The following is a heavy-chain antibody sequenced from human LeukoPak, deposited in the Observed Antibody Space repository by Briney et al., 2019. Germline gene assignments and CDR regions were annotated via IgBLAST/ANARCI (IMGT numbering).Heavy chain of an antibody. CDR3: AREGSYYGSGSPPLDY. CDR1: GGSFSTYY. D-gene: IGHD3-10*01. V-gene: IGHV4-34*01. Sequence: SETLSLTCAVYGGSFSTYYWSWIRQPPGKGLEWIGEINHSGSTNYNPSLKSRVTISADTAKSQVSLKLISVTAADTAVYYCAREGSYYGSGSPPLDYWGQGNLVTVSS. J-gene: IGHJ4*02. CDR2: INHSGST.